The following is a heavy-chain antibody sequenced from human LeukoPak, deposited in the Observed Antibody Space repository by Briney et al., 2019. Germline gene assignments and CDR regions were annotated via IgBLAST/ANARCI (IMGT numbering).Heavy chain of an antibody. CDR1: GCTFTGYY. CDR3: AREGIAAAGTFDY. V-gene: IGHV1-2*02. Sequence: ASVKVSCKASGCTFTGYYMHWVRQAPGQGLEWMGWINPNSGGTNYAQKFQGRVTMTRDTSISTAYMELSRLRSDDTAVYYCAREGIAAAGTFDYWGQGTLVTVSS. J-gene: IGHJ4*02. CDR2: INPNSGGT. D-gene: IGHD6-13*01.